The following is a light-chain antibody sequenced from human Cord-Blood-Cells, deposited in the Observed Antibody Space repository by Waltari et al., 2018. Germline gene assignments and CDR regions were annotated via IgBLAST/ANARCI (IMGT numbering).Light chain of an antibody. CDR1: QSISSW. CDR3: QQYNSYPWT. Sequence: DIQMTQSPYTLSASVGDRVTITCRASQSISSWVAWYQQKPGKAPKLLIYKASSLESGVPSRFSGSGSGTEFTLTISSLQPDDFATYYCQQYNSYPWTFGQGTKVEIK. CDR2: KAS. V-gene: IGKV1-5*03. J-gene: IGKJ1*01.